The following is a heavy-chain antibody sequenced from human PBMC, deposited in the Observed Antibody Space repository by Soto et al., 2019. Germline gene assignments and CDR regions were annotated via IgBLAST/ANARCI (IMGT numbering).Heavy chain of an antibody. V-gene: IGHV1-3*01. D-gene: IGHD2-21*02. CDR1: GYTFTSYA. Sequence: ASVKVSCKASGYTFTSYAMHWVRQAPGQRLEWMGWINAGNGNTKYSQKFQGRVTITRGTSASTAYMELSSLRSEDTAVYYCARSIVVVTALDYWGQGTLVTVSS. J-gene: IGHJ4*02. CDR2: INAGNGNT. CDR3: ARSIVVVTALDY.